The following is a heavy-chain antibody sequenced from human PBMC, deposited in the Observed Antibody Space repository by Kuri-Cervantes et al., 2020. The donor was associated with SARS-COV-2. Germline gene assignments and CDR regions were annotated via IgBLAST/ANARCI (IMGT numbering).Heavy chain of an antibody. D-gene: IGHD3-16*02. Sequence: GESLKISCAASGFTFSSYWMSWVRQAPGKGLEWVANIKQDGSEKYYVDSVKGRFTISRDNAKNSLYLQMNSLRAEDTAVYYCARVRLGELSLLFDYWGQGTLVTVSS. CDR2: IKQDGSEK. CDR3: ARVRLGELSLLFDY. V-gene: IGHV3-7*01. CDR1: GFTFSSYW. J-gene: IGHJ4*02.